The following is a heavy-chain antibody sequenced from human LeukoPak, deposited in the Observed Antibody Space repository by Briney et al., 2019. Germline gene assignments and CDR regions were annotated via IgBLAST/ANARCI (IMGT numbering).Heavy chain of an antibody. Sequence: PGGSLRLSCAASGFTLSSYGMHWVRQAPGKGLEWVAVIWYDGSNKYYADSVKGRFTISRDNSKNTLYLQMNSLRAEDTAVYYCARDGGGYCSGGSCYSGWFDPWGQGTLVTVSS. CDR3: ARDGGGYCSGGSCYSGWFDP. CDR1: GFTLSSYG. J-gene: IGHJ5*02. CDR2: IWYDGSNK. V-gene: IGHV3-33*01. D-gene: IGHD2-15*01.